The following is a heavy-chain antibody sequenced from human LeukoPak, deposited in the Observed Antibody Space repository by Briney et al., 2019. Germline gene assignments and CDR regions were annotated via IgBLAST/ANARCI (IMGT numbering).Heavy chain of an antibody. D-gene: IGHD5-18*01. Sequence: SQTLSLTCTVSGGSISSGGFYWSWIRQHPGKGLEWLGYIYYSGTTYYNPSLKSRVTFSVDTSKNQFSLKLNPVTAADTALYYCARGTTDGYSYGRFDYWGQGTLVTVSS. CDR2: IYYSGTT. CDR1: GGSISSGGFY. CDR3: ARGTTDGYSYGRFDY. J-gene: IGHJ4*02. V-gene: IGHV4-31*03.